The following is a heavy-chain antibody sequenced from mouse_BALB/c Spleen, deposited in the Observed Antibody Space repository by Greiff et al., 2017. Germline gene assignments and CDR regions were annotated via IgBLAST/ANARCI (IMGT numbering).Heavy chain of an antibody. D-gene: IGHD2-1*01. V-gene: IGHV5-4*02. Sequence: EVQRVESGGGLVKPGGSLKLSCAASGFTFSDYYMYWVRQTPEKRLEWVATISDGGSYTYYPDSVKGRFTISRDNAKNNLYLQMSSLKSEDTAMYYCARADYGNYDYFDYWGQGTTLTVSS. J-gene: IGHJ2*01. CDR1: GFTFSDYY. CDR3: ARADYGNYDYFDY. CDR2: ISDGGSYT.